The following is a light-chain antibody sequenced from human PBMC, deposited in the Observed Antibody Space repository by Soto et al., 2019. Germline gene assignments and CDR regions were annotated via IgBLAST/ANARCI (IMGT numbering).Light chain of an antibody. CDR1: QSFRGL. Sequence: EVVLTQSPVTLSLSPGERATLSCRASQSFRGLLAWYQQKPGQAPRLLIYDAYNRATGIPPRFSGSGSGTDFTLTISSLEPEDSAVYYCQQRHMWPITFGQGTKVEI. CDR3: QQRHMWPIT. J-gene: IGKJ1*01. V-gene: IGKV3-11*01. CDR2: DAY.